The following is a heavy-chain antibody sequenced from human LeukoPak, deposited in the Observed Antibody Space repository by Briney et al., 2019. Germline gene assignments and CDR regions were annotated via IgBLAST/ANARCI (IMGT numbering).Heavy chain of an antibody. CDR1: GFTFSSYA. J-gene: IGHJ4*02. CDR2: ISYDGSNK. V-gene: IGHV3-30-3*01. Sequence: GRSLRLSCAAPGFTFSSYAMHWVRQAPGKGLEWVAVISYDGSNKYYADSVKGRFTISRDNSKNTLYLQMNSPRAEDTAVYYCARDGPRGYSYGMIDYWGQGTLVTVSS. CDR3: ARDGPRGYSYGMIDY. D-gene: IGHD5-18*01.